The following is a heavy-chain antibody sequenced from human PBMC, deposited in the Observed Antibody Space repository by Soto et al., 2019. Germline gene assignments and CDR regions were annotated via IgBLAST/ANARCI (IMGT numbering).Heavy chain of an antibody. V-gene: IGHV1-69*06. CDR1: GGAFSTSA. CDR2: IIPFFGKP. Sequence: QVQLVQSGTEVKKPGSSVKVSCKTSGGAFSTSALSWVRQAPGQGLEWMGGIIPFFGKPNYAQNFQGRITITADISTTTAHLEVRSLRTADTAVYYCARWRGIVDNYYYYGMDVWGQGTTVTVSS. J-gene: IGHJ6*02. CDR3: ARWRGIVDNYYYYGMDV. D-gene: IGHD3-22*01.